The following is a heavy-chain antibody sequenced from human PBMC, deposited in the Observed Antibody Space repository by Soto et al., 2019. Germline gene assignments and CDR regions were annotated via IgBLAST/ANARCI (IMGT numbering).Heavy chain of an antibody. CDR1: GGTFSSSA. CDR2: IIPLFRTP. Sequence: QVQLVQSGAEMKEPGSSVKVSCKISGGTFSSSAISWLRQAPGQGLEWKGGIIPLFRTPDYAQKFQGRVTIAADESTSTAYMELSSLRSEDTAVYYCARDNDRLQLGGNYYYILDVWGQGTTITVSS. CDR3: ARDNDRLQLGGNYYYILDV. D-gene: IGHD4-4*01. V-gene: IGHV1-69*12. J-gene: IGHJ6*02.